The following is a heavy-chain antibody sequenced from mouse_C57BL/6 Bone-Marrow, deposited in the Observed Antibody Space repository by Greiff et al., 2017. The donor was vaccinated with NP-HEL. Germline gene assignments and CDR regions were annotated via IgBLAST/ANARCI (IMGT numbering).Heavy chain of an antibody. V-gene: IGHV1-64*01. J-gene: IGHJ3*01. D-gene: IGHD2-4*01. CDR1: GYTFTSYW. CDR2: IHPNSGST. CDR3: AYDYDEDWFAY. Sequence: QVQLQQPGAELVKPGASVKLSCKASGYTFTSYWMHWVKQRPGQGLEWIGMIHPNSGSTNYNEKFKSKATLTVDKSSSTAYMQLSSLTSEDSAVYYCAYDYDEDWFAYWGQGTLVTVSA.